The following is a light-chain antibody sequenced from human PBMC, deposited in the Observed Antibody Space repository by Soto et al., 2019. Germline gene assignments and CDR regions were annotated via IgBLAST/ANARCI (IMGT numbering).Light chain of an antibody. Sequence: ETVLTQSPGTLSLSPGERASLSCRASQSISGRYLAWYQQKPGQAPRLLIYDASSRATGIPDRFSGSRSGTDFILTISRLEPEDFAVYYCQQYGSSPLTFGGGTKVESK. J-gene: IGKJ4*01. CDR2: DAS. CDR3: QQYGSSPLT. V-gene: IGKV3-20*01. CDR1: QSISGRY.